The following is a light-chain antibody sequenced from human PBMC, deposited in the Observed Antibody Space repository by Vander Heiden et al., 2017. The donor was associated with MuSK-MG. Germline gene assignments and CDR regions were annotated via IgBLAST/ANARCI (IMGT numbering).Light chain of an antibody. J-gene: IGKJ3*01. CDR3: QHYNRYPLT. CDR2: KAY. CDR1: QSISSW. Sequence: DIHINPSPSTLAASVGDRVTITCRASQSISSWVAWYQKKPGKATKLLIYKAYSLESGVPSRFSGSGSGTESTLTISRLQHDDFATYYRQHYNRYPLTFGPGTKVDIK. V-gene: IGKV1-5*03.